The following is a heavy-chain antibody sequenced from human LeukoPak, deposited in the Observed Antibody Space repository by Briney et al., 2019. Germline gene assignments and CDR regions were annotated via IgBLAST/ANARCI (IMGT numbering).Heavy chain of an antibody. V-gene: IGHV4-59*01. CDR2: ISYSGST. Sequence: SETLSLTCTVSGGSISSYYWSWIRQPPRKGLEWIGYISYSGSTNFNPSLKSRVTISVDTSKNQFSLKLSSVTAADTAVYYCAREGTAGTNLNWFDPWGQGTLVTVSS. J-gene: IGHJ5*02. D-gene: IGHD1-1*01. CDR1: GGSISSYY. CDR3: AREGTAGTNLNWFDP.